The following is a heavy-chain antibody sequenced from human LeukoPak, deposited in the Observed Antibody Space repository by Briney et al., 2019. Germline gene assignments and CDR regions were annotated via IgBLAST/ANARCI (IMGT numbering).Heavy chain of an antibody. CDR2: IIPIFAAT. CDR3: ARSKWEPLYYFDY. CDR1: GDTFSSYA. Sequence: GASVKVSCKASGDTFSSYAINWVRQAPGQGPEWMGRIIPIFAATSYAQKFQGRVTITADKSTSTAYMELRRLRSEDTAVYYCARSKWEPLYYFDYWGQGTLVTVSS. V-gene: IGHV1-69*06. D-gene: IGHD1-26*01. J-gene: IGHJ4*02.